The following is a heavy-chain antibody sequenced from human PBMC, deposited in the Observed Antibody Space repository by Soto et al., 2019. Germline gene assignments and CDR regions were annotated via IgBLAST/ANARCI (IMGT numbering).Heavy chain of an antibody. CDR2: ISPYNANT. J-gene: IGHJ1*01. CDR3: ARNPTVSSGCFQH. Sequence: ASVKVSCKASGYTFTSYEISWVRQAPGQGLEWMGWISPYNANTNYAQKVQDRVTMTTDTSTSTAYMELRSLRSDDTAVYYCARNPTVSSGCFQHWGQGTLVTVSS. CDR1: GYTFTSYE. V-gene: IGHV1-18*01. D-gene: IGHD4-17*01.